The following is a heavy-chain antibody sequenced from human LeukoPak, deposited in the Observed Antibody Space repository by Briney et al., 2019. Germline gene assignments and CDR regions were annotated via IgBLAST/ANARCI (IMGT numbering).Heavy chain of an antibody. V-gene: IGHV3-48*01. J-gene: IGHJ4*02. D-gene: IGHD2-8*01. CDR3: AKSTAYTTSGRFDY. CDR2: IHPSSGNT. Sequence: SGGSLRLSCVVSGFSFSSSSMNWVRQAPGKGLEWVSYIHPSSGNTIYGDSVKGRFTISRDNAKNSLFLQMNSLRAEDTAVYYCAKSTAYTTSGRFDYWGQGTLVTVSS. CDR1: GFSFSSSS.